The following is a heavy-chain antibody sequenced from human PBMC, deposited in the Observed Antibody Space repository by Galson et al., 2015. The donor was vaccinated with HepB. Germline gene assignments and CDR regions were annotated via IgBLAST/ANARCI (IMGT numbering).Heavy chain of an antibody. CDR1: GYSFTSYW. J-gene: IGHJ6*03. CDR3: ARQTQYYYGSGSYYSDYYYMDV. V-gene: IGHV5-51*01. D-gene: IGHD3-10*01. Sequence: QSGAEVKKPGESLKISCKGSGYSFTSYWIGWVRQMPGKGLEWMGIIYPGDSDTRYSPSFQGQVTISADKSISTAYLQWSSLKASDTAMYYCARQTQYYYGSGSYYSDYYYMDVWGKGTTVTVSS. CDR2: IYPGDSDT.